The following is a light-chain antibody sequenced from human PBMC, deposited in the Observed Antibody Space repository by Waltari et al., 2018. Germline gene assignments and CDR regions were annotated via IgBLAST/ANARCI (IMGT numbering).Light chain of an antibody. CDR3: QQYYNTPLT. Sequence: DIVMTQSPDSLAVSLGERATINCRPRQSLLFTSNTKNYLSWYQKKAGQPPRLLLYWASTRESGVPDRFSGGGSGTEFTLSISSLQAEDVAVYYCQQYYNTPLTFGGGTKVDI. V-gene: IGKV4-1*01. CDR2: WAS. J-gene: IGKJ4*01. CDR1: QSLLFTSNTKNY.